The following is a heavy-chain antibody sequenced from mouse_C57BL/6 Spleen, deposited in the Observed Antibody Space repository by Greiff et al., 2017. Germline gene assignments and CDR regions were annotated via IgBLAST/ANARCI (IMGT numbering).Heavy chain of an antibody. CDR2: INPNYGTT. Sequence: VQLKQSGAELVKPGASVKLSCTASGFNIKDYYMHWVKQSNGKSLEWIGVINPNYGTTSYNQKFKGKATLTVDQSSSTAYMQLNSLTSEDSAVYYCARSGSFDYWGQGTTLTVSS. CDR1: GFNIKDYY. D-gene: IGHD4-1*01. V-gene: IGHV1-39*01. CDR3: ARSGSFDY. J-gene: IGHJ2*01.